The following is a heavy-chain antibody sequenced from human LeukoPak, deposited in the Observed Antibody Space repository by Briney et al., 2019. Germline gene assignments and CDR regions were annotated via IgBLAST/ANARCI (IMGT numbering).Heavy chain of an antibody. D-gene: IGHD2-15*01. J-gene: IGHJ4*02. Sequence: GGSLRLSCAASGFIFSSYAMSWVRQAPGKGLEWVSAISGSGGSTFYADSVKGRFTISRDNSKNTLYMQMNSLRAEDTAVYYCAKDGSGVAAADYYFDYWGQGTLVTVSS. CDR1: GFIFSSYA. CDR2: ISGSGGST. V-gene: IGHV3-23*01. CDR3: AKDGSGVAAADYYFDY.